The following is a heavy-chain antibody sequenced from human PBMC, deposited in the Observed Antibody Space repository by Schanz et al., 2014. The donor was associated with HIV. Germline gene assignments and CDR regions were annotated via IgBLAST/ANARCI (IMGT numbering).Heavy chain of an antibody. D-gene: IGHD3-10*01. Sequence: QVQLVQSGAEVKKSGSSVKVSCKASGGTLSSNTINWVRQAPGRGLEWMGGIIPMFGTRNFAQKFQGRVTITADESTTPAYMELSSLTSEDTAIYFCARTSFTPGASGLKRSLYGMDVWGQGTTVTVSS. CDR1: GGTLSSNT. CDR3: ARTSFTPGASGLKRSLYGMDV. CDR2: IIPMFGTR. J-gene: IGHJ6*02. V-gene: IGHV1-69*01.